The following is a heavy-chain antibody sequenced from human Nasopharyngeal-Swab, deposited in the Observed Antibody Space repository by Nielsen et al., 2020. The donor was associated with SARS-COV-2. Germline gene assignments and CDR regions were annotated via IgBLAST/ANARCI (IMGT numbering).Heavy chain of an antibody. D-gene: IGHD4-23*01. Sequence: ASVKVSCKASGYTFTSYGISWVRQAHGQGLEWMGWISAYNGNTNYAQKLQGRVTMTTDTSTSTAYMELRSLRSDDTAVYYCARIGGSRDYDGAFDIWGQGTMVTVSS. CDR2: ISAYNGNT. V-gene: IGHV1-18*01. CDR3: ARIGGSRDYDGAFDI. J-gene: IGHJ3*02. CDR1: GYTFTSYG.